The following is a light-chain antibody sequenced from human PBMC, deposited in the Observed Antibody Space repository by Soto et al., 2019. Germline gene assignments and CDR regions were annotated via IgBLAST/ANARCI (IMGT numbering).Light chain of an antibody. CDR1: SSDVGGYNY. Sequence: QSALTQPASVSGSLGQSITISCTGTSSDVGGYNYVSWYQQYPGKAPKLMIYDVSNRPSGVSNRFSGSKSGDTASLTISGLQPEDEADYYCSSYTTSSTLVVFGGGTKVTVL. CDR2: DVS. J-gene: IGLJ2*01. CDR3: SSYTTSSTLVV. V-gene: IGLV2-14*01.